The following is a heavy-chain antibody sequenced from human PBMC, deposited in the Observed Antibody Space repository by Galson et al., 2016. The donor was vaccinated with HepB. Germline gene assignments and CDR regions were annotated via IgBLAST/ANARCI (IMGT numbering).Heavy chain of an antibody. CDR3: ARSISSKLYGMDV. D-gene: IGHD6-6*01. CDR2: IYHSGSA. CDR1: GGSMNISSW. J-gene: IGHJ6*02. V-gene: IGHV4/OR15-8*01. Sequence: SETLSLTCIVSGGSMNISSWWTWVRQPPGKGLEWIGEIYHSGSANSSPSLRSRLTISVDSSKSQFSLKLSSVTAADTAVYFCARSISSKLYGMDVWGQGTTVTCSS.